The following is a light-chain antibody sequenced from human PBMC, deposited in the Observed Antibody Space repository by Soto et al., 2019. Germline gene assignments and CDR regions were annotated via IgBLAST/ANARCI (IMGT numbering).Light chain of an antibody. CDR2: DVS. CDR3: SSYTSSSTYVV. CDR1: SSNVGGYNY. Sequence: QSVLTQPASVSGSPGQSITISCTGTSSNVGGYNYVSWYQQHPGKAPKLMIYDVSNRPSGVSNRFSGSKSGNTASLTISGLQEEDEADYYCSSYTSSSTYVVFGGGTKLTVL. V-gene: IGLV2-14*01. J-gene: IGLJ2*01.